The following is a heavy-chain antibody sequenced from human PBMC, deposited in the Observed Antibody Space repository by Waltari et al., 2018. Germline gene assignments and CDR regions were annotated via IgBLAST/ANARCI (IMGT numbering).Heavy chain of an antibody. D-gene: IGHD6-13*01. CDR3: ARLIAAAGLDAFDI. CDR2: IYYSGST. Sequence: QLQLQESGPGLVKPSETLSLTCTVSGGSISSSSYYWGWIRQPPGKGLEWIGSIYYSGSTYYNPSLKSRVTISVDTSKNQFSLKLSSVTAADTAVYYCARLIAAAGLDAFDIWGQGTMVTVSS. V-gene: IGHV4-39*01. CDR1: GGSISSSSYY. J-gene: IGHJ3*02.